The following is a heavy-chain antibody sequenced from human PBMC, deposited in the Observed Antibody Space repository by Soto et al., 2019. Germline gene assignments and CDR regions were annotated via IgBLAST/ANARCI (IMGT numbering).Heavy chain of an antibody. CDR2: IIPIFGTA. Sequence: SVKVSCKASGGTFSSYAISWVRQAPGQGLEWMGGIIPIFGTANYAQKFQGRVTITADESTSTAYMELSSLRSEDTAVYYCARGLYYYDSSGYPDYWYFDYWGQGTLVTVSS. V-gene: IGHV1-69*13. CDR1: GGTFSSYA. CDR3: ARGLYYYDSSGYPDYWYFDY. D-gene: IGHD3-22*01. J-gene: IGHJ4*02.